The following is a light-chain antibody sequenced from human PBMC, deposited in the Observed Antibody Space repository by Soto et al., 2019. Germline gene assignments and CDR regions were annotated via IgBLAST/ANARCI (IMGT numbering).Light chain of an antibody. V-gene: IGLV2-14*01. CDR3: SSYTSSSTGV. CDR2: EVT. Sequence: QSALTQPASVSGSPGQSITISCTGTSSDVGGYNYVSWYQHHPGKAPKLMIYEVTKRPSGVSNRFSGSKSGNTASLTISGLQAEDEADYYCSSYTSSSTGVFGGGTKVTGL. CDR1: SSDVGGYNY. J-gene: IGLJ3*02.